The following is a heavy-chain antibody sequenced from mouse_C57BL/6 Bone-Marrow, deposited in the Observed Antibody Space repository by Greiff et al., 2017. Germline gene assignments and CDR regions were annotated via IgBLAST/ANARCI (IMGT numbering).Heavy chain of an antibody. CDR3: AREGYYAMDY. J-gene: IGHJ4*01. CDR1: GYTFTSYG. Sequence: VKLQQSGAELARPGASVKLSCKASGYTFTSYGISWVKQRTGQGLEWIGEIYPRSGNTYYNEKFKGKATLTADKSSSTAYMELRSLTSEDSAVYFCAREGYYAMDYWGQGTSVTVSS. V-gene: IGHV1-81*01. CDR2: IYPRSGNT.